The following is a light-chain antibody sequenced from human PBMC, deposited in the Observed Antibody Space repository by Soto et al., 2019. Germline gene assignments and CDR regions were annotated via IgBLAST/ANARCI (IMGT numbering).Light chain of an antibody. J-gene: IGKJ5*01. CDR2: GAS. Sequence: MVLTPYPGTLAFSPGARAPLSCRASLNVTGRFLAWYQQKPGQAPRLLISGASTRATGVPARFSGSGSGTEFTLTITSLQSEDFAVYCCQQYNNWPLTFGPGTRLEIK. CDR1: LNVTGRF. V-gene: IGKV3D-15*01. CDR3: QQYNNWPLT.